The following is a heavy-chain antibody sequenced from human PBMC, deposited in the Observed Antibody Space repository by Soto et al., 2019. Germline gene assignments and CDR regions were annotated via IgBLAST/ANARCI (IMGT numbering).Heavy chain of an antibody. J-gene: IGHJ6*02. CDR2: IWYDGSNK. Sequence: GGSLRLSCAASGFTSSSYGMHWVRQAPGKGLEGVAVIWYDGSNKYYADSVKGRFTISRDNSKNTLYLQMNSLRAEDTAVYYCAKEAGIAAAGTGTYYYYYGMDVWGQGTTVTVSS. D-gene: IGHD6-13*01. V-gene: IGHV3-30*02. CDR1: GFTSSSYG. CDR3: AKEAGIAAAGTGTYYYYYGMDV.